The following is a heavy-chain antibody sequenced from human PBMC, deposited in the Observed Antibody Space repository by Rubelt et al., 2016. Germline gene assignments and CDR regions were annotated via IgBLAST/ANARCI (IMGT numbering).Heavy chain of an antibody. CDR3: ARQMGAFDY. CDR2: TYYTSKWYS. Sequence: VQLQQSGPGLVKPWQTLSLTCALSWDSVSSKGGTWTWIRPSPSRGLEWLRRTYYTSKWYSDYALSVKSRITINPEQSKNQSSLQLNSVTPEDTAVYYCARQMGAFDYWGQGTLVTVSS. J-gene: IGHJ4*02. V-gene: IGHV6-1*01. D-gene: IGHD1-26*01. CDR1: WDSVSSKGGT.